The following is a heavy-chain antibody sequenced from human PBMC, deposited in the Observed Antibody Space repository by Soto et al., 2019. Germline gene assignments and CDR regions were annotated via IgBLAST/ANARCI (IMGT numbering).Heavy chain of an antibody. CDR1: GFTFSDYY. D-gene: IGHD2-2*01. J-gene: IGHJ4*02. CDR2: ISSSGSTI. V-gene: IGHV3-11*04. Sequence: GGSLRLSCAASGFTFSDYYMSWIRQAPGKGLEWVSYISSSGSTIYYADSVKGRFTISRDNAKNSLYLQMNSLRDEDTAVYYCAIYCSSTSCYEKNFDFWGQGTLVTVSS. CDR3: AIYCSSTSCYEKNFDF.